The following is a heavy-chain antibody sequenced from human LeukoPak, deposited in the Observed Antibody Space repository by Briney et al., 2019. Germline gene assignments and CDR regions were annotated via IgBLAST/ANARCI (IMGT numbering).Heavy chain of an antibody. J-gene: IGHJ4*02. Sequence: GGSLRLSCAVSGFTFRTYWMHWVRQVPGEGLVWVSRINEDGSITNYADSVKGRSSISRDNAKNTLYLQMNSLRAEDTAVYYCGRDLGGRSGYWGQGTLVTVSS. CDR3: GRDLGGRSGY. V-gene: IGHV3-74*01. D-gene: IGHD1-26*01. CDR2: INEDGSIT. CDR1: GFTFRTYW.